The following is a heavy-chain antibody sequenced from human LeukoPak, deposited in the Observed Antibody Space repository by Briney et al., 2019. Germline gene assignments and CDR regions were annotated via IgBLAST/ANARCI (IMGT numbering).Heavy chain of an antibody. D-gene: IGHD5-12*01. CDR1: GDSVSSNSAA. J-gene: IGHJ4*02. V-gene: IGHV6-1*01. CDR3: ARDSRRGGYSGYESFDY. Sequence: PSQTLSLTCAISGDSVSSNSAAWNWIRQSPSRGLEWLGRTYYRSKWYNDYAVSVKSRITINPDTSKNQFSLQPNSVTPEDTAVYYCARDSRRGGYSGYESFDYWGQGTLVTVSS. CDR2: TYYRSKWYN.